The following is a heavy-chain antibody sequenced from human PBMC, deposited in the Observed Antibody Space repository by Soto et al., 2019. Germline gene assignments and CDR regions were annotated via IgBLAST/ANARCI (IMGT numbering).Heavy chain of an antibody. Sequence: QITLKEAGPTLVKPTQTLTLTCSFSGFSLITSGVGVGWIRQPPGKALEWLALIYWDDDKGYSTSLKSRLTITKDTSKIQVVLTMTNMDPADTATYYCAQTRAPRIFAYWGQGTLVTVSS. V-gene: IGHV2-5*02. D-gene: IGHD1-1*01. CDR3: AQTRAPRIFAY. CDR1: GFSLITSGVG. CDR2: IYWDDDK. J-gene: IGHJ4*02.